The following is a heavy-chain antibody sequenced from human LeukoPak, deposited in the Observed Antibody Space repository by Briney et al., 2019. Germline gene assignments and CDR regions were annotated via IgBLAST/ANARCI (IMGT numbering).Heavy chain of an antibody. CDR2: IWYDGSNK. Sequence: PGRSLRLSCAASGFTFSSYGMHWVRQAPGKGLGWVAVIWYDGSNKYYADSVKGRFTISRDNSKNTLYLQMNSLRAEDTAVYYCARGEYSSSATLDYWGQGTLVTVSS. CDR3: ARGEYSSSATLDY. V-gene: IGHV3-33*01. J-gene: IGHJ4*02. CDR1: GFTFSSYG. D-gene: IGHD6-6*01.